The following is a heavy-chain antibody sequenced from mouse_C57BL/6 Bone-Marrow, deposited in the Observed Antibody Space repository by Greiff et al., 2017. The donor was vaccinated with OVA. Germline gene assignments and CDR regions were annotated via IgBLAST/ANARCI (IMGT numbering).Heavy chain of an antibody. J-gene: IGHJ4*01. CDR3: ARGEGLRGYAMDY. V-gene: IGHV5-17*01. CDR2: ISSGSSTI. D-gene: IGHD2-4*01. Sequence: EVKLVESGGGLVKPGGSLKLSCAASGFTFSDYGMHWVRQAPEKGLEWVAYISSGSSTIYYADTVKGRFTISRDNAKNTRFLQMTSLRSEDTAMYYCARGEGLRGYAMDYWGQGTSVTVSS. CDR1: GFTFSDYG.